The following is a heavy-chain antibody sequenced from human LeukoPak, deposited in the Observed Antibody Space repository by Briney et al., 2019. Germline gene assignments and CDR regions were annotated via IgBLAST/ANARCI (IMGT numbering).Heavy chain of an antibody. Sequence: GGSLRLSCAASGFTFSRIGMHWVRQAPGKGLEWVAFIWYDGSNKNYADSVQGRFTISRDNSKNTLYLQMNSLRAEDTAVYYCARDPAGYSSGWYYFDYWGQGTLVTVSS. CDR1: GFTFSRIG. J-gene: IGHJ4*02. V-gene: IGHV3-33*01. D-gene: IGHD6-19*01. CDR2: IWYDGSNK. CDR3: ARDPAGYSSGWYYFDY.